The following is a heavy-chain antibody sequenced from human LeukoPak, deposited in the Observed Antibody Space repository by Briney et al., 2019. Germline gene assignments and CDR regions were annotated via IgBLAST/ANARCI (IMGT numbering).Heavy chain of an antibody. CDR3: ARAAGVLRFLEWLPLYYFDY. Sequence: SETLSLTCAVSGYSISSGYYWGWIRQPPGKGLEWIGSIYHSGSTYYNPSLKSRVTISVDTSKNQFSLKLSSVTAADTAVYYCARAAGVLRFLEWLPLYYFDYWGQGTLVTVSS. CDR1: GYSISSGYY. D-gene: IGHD3-3*01. J-gene: IGHJ4*02. V-gene: IGHV4-38-2*01. CDR2: IYHSGST.